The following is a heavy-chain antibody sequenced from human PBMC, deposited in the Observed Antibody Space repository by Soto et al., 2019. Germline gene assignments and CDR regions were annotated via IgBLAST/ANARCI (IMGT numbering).Heavy chain of an antibody. D-gene: IGHD2-15*01. CDR2: IYYSGST. CDR1: GGSISSYY. CDR3: ASHLYCSGGSCKTEYFQH. Sequence: SETLSLTCTVSGGSISSYYWSWIRQPPGKGLEWIGYIYYSGSTNYNPSLKSRVTISVDTSKNQFSLKLSSVTAADTAVYYCASHLYCSGGSCKTEYFQHWGQGTLVTVSS. J-gene: IGHJ1*01. V-gene: IGHV4-59*08.